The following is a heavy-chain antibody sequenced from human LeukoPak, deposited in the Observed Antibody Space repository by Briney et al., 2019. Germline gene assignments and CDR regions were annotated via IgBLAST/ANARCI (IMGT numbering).Heavy chain of an antibody. Sequence: GGSLRLSCAASGFTFSSYAMSWVRQAPGKGLEWVSAVSDSGGTTYYADSVKGRFTISRDNSKNTLHLQMNSLRAEDTAVFYCARGGSNWYGFDYWGPGTLVTVSS. J-gene: IGHJ4*02. CDR1: GFTFSSYA. V-gene: IGHV3-23*01. CDR3: ARGGSNWYGFDY. CDR2: VSDSGGTT. D-gene: IGHD6-13*01.